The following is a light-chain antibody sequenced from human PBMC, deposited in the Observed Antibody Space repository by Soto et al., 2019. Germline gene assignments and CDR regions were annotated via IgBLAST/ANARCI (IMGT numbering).Light chain of an antibody. Sequence: QSALTQTASVSGSPGQSITISCTGTISDVGSYKYVSWYQHYPGKAPKLIIYEVSNRPSGVSDRFSGSKSGNTASLTISGLQAEDEADYYCISYTTSSTVVFGGGTKVTVL. CDR2: EVS. CDR1: ISDVGSYKY. V-gene: IGLV2-14*01. J-gene: IGLJ2*01. CDR3: ISYTTSSTVV.